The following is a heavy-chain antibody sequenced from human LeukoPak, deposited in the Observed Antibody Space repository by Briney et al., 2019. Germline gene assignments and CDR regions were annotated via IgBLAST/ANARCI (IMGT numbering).Heavy chain of an antibody. CDR1: GGSISSYY. D-gene: IGHD6-13*01. V-gene: IGHV4-59*01. Sequence: SETLSLTCTVSGGSISSYYWSWIRQPPGKGLEWIGYIHHSGSTNYNPSLKSRVTISADTSKNQFSLKVSSVTAADTAMYYCARVGSPYYFDYWGQGTLVTVSS. J-gene: IGHJ4*02. CDR2: IHHSGST. CDR3: ARVGSPYYFDY.